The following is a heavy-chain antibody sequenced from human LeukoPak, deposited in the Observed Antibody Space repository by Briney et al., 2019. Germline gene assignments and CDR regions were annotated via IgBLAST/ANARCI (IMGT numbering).Heavy chain of an antibody. V-gene: IGHV4-39*01. J-gene: IGHJ4*02. CDR3: ARRRVHQPLDY. CDR2: IYYSGST. Sequence: SETLSLTCTVSGGSIRSSYYYWGWIRQPPGKGLEWIGSIYYSGSTYYNPSLKSRVTISVDTSKNQFSLKLSSVTAADTAVYYCARRRVHQPLDYWGQGTLVTVSS. CDR1: GGSIRSSYYY. D-gene: IGHD2-2*01.